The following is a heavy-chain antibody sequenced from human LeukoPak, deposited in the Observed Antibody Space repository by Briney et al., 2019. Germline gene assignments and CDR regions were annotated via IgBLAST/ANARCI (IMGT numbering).Heavy chain of an antibody. J-gene: IGHJ3*02. Sequence: GGSLRLSCTGSGFTLSSYAMNWVRRAPGQGLEWVSSISSSSSDIYYTDSVKGRFTISRDNAKNSLYLQMNSLRAEDTAVYYCVTDYGGSSGAFDIWGQGTMVTVSS. CDR3: VTDYGGSSGAFDI. D-gene: IGHD4-23*01. CDR1: GFTLSSYA. V-gene: IGHV3-21*01. CDR2: ISSSSSDI.